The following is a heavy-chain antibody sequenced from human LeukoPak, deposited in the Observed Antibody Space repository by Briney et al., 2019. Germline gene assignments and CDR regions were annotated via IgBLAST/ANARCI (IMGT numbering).Heavy chain of an antibody. CDR2: ISGSGDNT. CDR1: GFTFSSYA. V-gene: IGHV3-23*01. J-gene: IGHJ4*02. Sequence: QAGGSLRLSCAASGFTFSSYAMSWVRQAPGKGLEWVSGISGSGDNTYYADSVKGRFTISRDNSKNTLYVQVNSLGTEDTAAYYCAKGSYYDSSGSFYLDYWGQGTLVTVSS. D-gene: IGHD3-22*01. CDR3: AKGSYYDSSGSFYLDY.